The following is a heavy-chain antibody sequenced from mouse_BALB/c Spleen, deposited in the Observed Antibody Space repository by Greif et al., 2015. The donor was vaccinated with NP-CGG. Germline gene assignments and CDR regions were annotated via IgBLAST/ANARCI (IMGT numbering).Heavy chain of an antibody. J-gene: IGHJ4*01. D-gene: IGHD2-4*01. V-gene: IGHV1-54*01. CDR1: GYAFTNYL. CDR3: ARGVGDYDRGYAMDY. CDR2: INPGSGGT. Sequence: QVQLQQSGAELVRPGTSVKVSCKASGYAFTNYLIEWVKQRPGQGLEWIGVINPGSGGTNYDEKFKGKATLTADKSSSTAYMQLSCLTSDDSAVYFWARGVGDYDRGYAMDYWGQGTSVTVSS.